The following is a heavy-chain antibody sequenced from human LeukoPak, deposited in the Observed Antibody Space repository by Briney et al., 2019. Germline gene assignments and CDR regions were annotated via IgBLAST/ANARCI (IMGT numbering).Heavy chain of an antibody. J-gene: IGHJ3*02. CDR2: ISSSSTYI. CDR3: ARDNSIAEAGSDAFDI. V-gene: IGHV3-21*01. Sequence: GGSLRLSCAASGFTFSSYWMSWVRQAPGKGLEWVSSISSSSTYIYYADSVKGRFTISRDNAKNSLSLQMKSLRAEDTAVYYCARDNSIAEAGSDAFDIWGQGTRVTVSS. CDR1: GFTFSSYW. D-gene: IGHD6-13*01.